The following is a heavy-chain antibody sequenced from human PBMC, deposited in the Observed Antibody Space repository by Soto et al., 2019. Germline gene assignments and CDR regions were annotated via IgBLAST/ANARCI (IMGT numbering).Heavy chain of an antibody. J-gene: IGHJ6*02. CDR2: IYTGGST. D-gene: IGHD4-4*01. V-gene: IGHV4-4*07. CDR1: GGSISSYY. Sequence: SDTLSLTCTVSGGSISSYYWSWIRQPAGKGLEWIGRIYTGGSTTYYPSLTSRVTMSVATYKNQFALKLSTVTAADTAVYYCAGDQVYSNYDYYYYGMDVWGQGTTVTVSS. CDR3: AGDQVYSNYDYYYYGMDV.